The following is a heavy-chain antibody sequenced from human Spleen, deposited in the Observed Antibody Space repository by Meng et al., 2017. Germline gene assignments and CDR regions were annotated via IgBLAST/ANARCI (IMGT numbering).Heavy chain of an antibody. CDR2: INPNSGDT. V-gene: IGHV1-2*06. CDR3: ARDEDISAAGKLFGDY. J-gene: IGHJ4*02. D-gene: IGHD6-13*01. CDR1: GYTFTGYY. Sequence: QVQLVHSWAELKKPGAQRKVSCNASGYTFTGYYMHWVRQAPGQGLEWMGRINPNSGDTNYAQKFQSRVTMTRDTSISTAYMELSGLRSDDTAMYYCARDEDISAAGKLFGDYWGQGTLVTVSS.